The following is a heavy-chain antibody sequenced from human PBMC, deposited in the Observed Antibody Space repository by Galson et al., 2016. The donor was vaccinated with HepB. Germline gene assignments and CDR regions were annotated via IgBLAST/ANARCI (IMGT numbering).Heavy chain of an antibody. CDR3: ARQPTVSGHDALDI. Sequence: SLRLSCAASGFTFSDYAMNWVRQAPGKGLEWVSSISGYVIGTYYADSVKGRFTISRDNSMNTVFLRMDSLRADDTAVYYCARQPTVSGHDALDIWGQGTMVTVSS. V-gene: IGHV3-23*01. D-gene: IGHD4-17*01. J-gene: IGHJ3*02. CDR2: ISGYVIGT. CDR1: GFTFSDYA.